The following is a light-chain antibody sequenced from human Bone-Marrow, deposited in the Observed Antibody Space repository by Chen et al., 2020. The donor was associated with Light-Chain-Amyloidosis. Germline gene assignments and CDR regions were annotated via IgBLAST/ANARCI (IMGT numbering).Light chain of an antibody. Sequence: DILMTQSPDSLAVSLGERATINCKSSQSVLYSSNNKNYLAWYQQKPGQPPKLLIYWASTRESGVPDRFSGSGSGTDFTLTISSLQAEDVAIYYCQQYYSTPPYTFGQGTKLDIK. CDR1: QSVLYSSNNKNY. CDR2: WAS. CDR3: QQYYSTPPYT. J-gene: IGKJ2*01. V-gene: IGKV4-1*01.